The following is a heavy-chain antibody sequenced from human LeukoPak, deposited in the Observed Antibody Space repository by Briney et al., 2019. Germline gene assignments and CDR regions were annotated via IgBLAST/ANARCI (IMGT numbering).Heavy chain of an antibody. Sequence: PGGSLRLSCAASGFIFSDYYMTWVRQAPGKGLEWVANLKQDGSASSKVDTVKGRFTISKDSAQNSLFLQMNSLGAEDTAVYYCARWALYNGYYYIDLWGQGTLVTVSS. V-gene: IGHV3-7*01. CDR3: ARWALYNGYYYIDL. CDR1: GFIFSDYY. D-gene: IGHD5-12*01. CDR2: LKQDGSAS. J-gene: IGHJ5*02.